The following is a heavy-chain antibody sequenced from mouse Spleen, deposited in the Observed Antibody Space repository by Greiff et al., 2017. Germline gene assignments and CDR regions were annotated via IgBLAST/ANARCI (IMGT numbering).Heavy chain of an antibody. CDR3: ARGTMITNAMDY. CDR2: INPNNGGT. V-gene: IGHV1-26*01. Sequence: VQLQQSGPELVKPGASVKISCKASGYTFTDYYMNWVKQSHGKSLEWIGDINPNNGGTSYNQKFKGKATLTVDKSSSTAYMELRSLTSEDSAVYYCARGTMITNAMDYWGQGTSVTVSS. J-gene: IGHJ4*01. D-gene: IGHD2-4*01. CDR1: GYTFTDYY.